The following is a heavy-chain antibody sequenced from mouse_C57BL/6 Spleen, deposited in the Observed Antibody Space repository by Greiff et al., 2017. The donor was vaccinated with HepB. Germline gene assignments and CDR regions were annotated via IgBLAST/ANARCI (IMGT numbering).Heavy chain of an antibody. V-gene: IGHV5-4*03. CDR1: GFTFSSYA. CDR2: ISAGGSYT. D-gene: IGHD2-14*01. Sequence: DVKLVESGGGLVKPGGSLKLSCAASGFTFSSYAMSWVRQTPEKRLEWVATISAGGSYTYYPDNVKGRVTISRNNSKNNLYLQMSHLKSEDTAMYYCARYRGTVYFDYWGQGTTLTVSS. CDR3: ARYRGTVYFDY. J-gene: IGHJ2*01.